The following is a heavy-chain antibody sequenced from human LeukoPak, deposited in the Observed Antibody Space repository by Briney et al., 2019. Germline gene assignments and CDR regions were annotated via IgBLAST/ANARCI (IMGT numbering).Heavy chain of an antibody. Sequence: GGSLRLSCAASGFTFDDYGMSWVRPVPGKVLEWVSGINWNGGSTGYADSVKGRFTISRDNAKNSLYLQMNSLRAEDTALYYCTRDLYSSSWYFVSPGGYWGQGTLVTVSS. CDR2: INWNGGST. CDR1: GFTFDDYG. D-gene: IGHD6-13*01. J-gene: IGHJ4*02. CDR3: TRDLYSSSWYFVSPGGY. V-gene: IGHV3-20*04.